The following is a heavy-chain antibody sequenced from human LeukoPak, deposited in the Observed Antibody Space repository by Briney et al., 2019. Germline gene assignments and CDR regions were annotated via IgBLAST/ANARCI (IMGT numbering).Heavy chain of an antibody. CDR2: IYYSGST. V-gene: IGHV4-39*01. Sequence: SETLSLTCTVSGGSISSSSYYWGWIRQPPGKGLEWTGSIYYSGSTYYNPSLKSRVTISVDTSKNQFSLKLSSVTAADTAVYYCARVDYYDSSGYIGGYFDYWGQGTLVTVSS. J-gene: IGHJ4*02. D-gene: IGHD3-22*01. CDR3: ARVDYYDSSGYIGGYFDY. CDR1: GGSISSSSYY.